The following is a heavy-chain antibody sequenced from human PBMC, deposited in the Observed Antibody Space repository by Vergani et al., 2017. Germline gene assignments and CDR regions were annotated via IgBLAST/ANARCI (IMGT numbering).Heavy chain of an antibody. Sequence: QLVESGGGWVQPGGSLRLSCAASGFSVRDQYMSWVRQAPGKGLEWVSLIYSAGNTEYADSVKGRFTISRDNSKNTLYLQMTSLRPEDTAVYFCARDFAAKGDDSGEDDDYYGMYVWGQGTPVTVSS. D-gene: IGHD3-10*01. V-gene: IGHV3-66*02. CDR2: IYSAGNT. CDR3: ARDFAAKGDDSGEDDDYYGMYV. CDR1: GFSVRDQY. J-gene: IGHJ6*01.